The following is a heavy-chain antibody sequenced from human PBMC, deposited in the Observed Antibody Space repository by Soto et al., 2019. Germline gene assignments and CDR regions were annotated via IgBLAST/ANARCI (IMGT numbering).Heavy chain of an antibody. D-gene: IGHD2-2*01. V-gene: IGHV3-48*03. CDR2: TSSSGRTI. Sequence: GGSRRLSCAAAAFTFTTYEMNWVRQAQGKVLEWVSHTSSSGRTIYYADSVKGRFTTSRENAKNSVYLLMSSLRAEDTAVYYCARDNRPGQLDDWGQGTLVTVSS. J-gene: IGHJ4*02. CDR1: AFTFTTYE. CDR3: ARDNRPGQLDD.